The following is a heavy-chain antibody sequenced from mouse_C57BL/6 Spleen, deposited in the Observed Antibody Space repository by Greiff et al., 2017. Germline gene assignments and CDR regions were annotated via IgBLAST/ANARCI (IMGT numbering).Heavy chain of an antibody. CDR1: GYTFTSYG. CDR2: IYPRSGNT. V-gene: IGHV1-81*01. CDR3: ARSSEPHWYFDV. Sequence: QVQLQQSGAELARPGASVKLSCKASGYTFTSYGISWVKQRTGQGLEWIGEIYPRSGNTYYNEKFKGKATLTADKSSSTAYMELRSLTSEDSAVYFCARSSEPHWYFDVWGTGTTVTVSS. J-gene: IGHJ1*03.